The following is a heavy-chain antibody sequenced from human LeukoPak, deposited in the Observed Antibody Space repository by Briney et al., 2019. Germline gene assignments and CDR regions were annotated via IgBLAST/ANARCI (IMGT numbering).Heavy chain of an antibody. V-gene: IGHV4-59*01. Sequence: PSETLSLTCTASGGSISSYYWSWIRQPPGKGLEWIGYIYYSGSTNYNPSLKSRVTISVDTSKNQFSLKLSSVTAADTAVYYCARARIQLWSYYFDYWGQGTLVTVSS. J-gene: IGHJ4*02. CDR2: IYYSGST. D-gene: IGHD5-18*01. CDR1: GGSISSYY. CDR3: ARARIQLWSYYFDY.